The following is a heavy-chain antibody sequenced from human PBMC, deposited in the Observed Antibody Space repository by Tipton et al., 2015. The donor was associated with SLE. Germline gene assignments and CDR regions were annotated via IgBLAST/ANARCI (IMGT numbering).Heavy chain of an antibody. CDR2: IYYSGST. Sequence: TLSLTCTVSGGSISSGDYYWSWIRQPPGKGLEWIGYIYYSGSTYYNPSLKSRVTISVDTSKNQFSLKLSSVTAADTAVYYCARGGIAAAFDYWGQGTLVTVSS. CDR1: GGSISSGDYY. V-gene: IGHV4-30-4*08. CDR3: ARGGIAAAFDY. D-gene: IGHD6-13*01. J-gene: IGHJ4*02.